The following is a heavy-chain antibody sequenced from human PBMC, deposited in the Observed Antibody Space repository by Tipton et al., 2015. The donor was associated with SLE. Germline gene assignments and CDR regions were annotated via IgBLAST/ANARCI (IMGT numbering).Heavy chain of an antibody. D-gene: IGHD3-16*01. CDR2: IYHSGST. Sequence: GLVKPSGTLSLTCAVSGGSIISSSWWSWVRQPPGKGLEWIGYIYHSGSTNFNPSLKSRVTTSVDTSKNQFSLKLNSVTAADTAVYYCARGGLSFFDYWGQGTLVTVSS. CDR1: GGSIISSSW. V-gene: IGHV4-4*02. J-gene: IGHJ4*02. CDR3: ARGGLSFFDY.